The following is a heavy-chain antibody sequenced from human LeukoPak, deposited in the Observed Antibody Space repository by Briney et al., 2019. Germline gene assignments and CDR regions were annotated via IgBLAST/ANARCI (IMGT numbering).Heavy chain of an antibody. J-gene: IGHJ5*02. CDR3: AKDGFGEFINNWFDP. CDR1: GFTFSSYA. CDR2: ISGSGGST. V-gene: IGHV3-23*01. D-gene: IGHD3-10*01. Sequence: GGSLRLSCAASGFTFSSYAMSWVRQAPGKGLEWASAISGSGGSTYYADSVKGRFTISRDNSKNTLYLQMNSLRAEDTAVYYCAKDGFGEFINNWFDPWGQGTLVTVSS.